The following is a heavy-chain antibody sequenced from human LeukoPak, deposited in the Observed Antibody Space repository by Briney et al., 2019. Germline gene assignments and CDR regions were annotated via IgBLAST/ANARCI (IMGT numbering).Heavy chain of an antibody. V-gene: IGHV4-34*01. CDR1: GGSFSGYY. J-gene: IGHJ6*02. Sequence: SETLSLTCAVYGGSFSGYYWNWIRQPPGKGLEWIGEINHSGSTNYNPSLKSRVSISVHTAKNQFSLKVNSVTAADTAVYYCARGGFAAAGASFYYGMDVWGQGTTVTVSS. CDR3: ARGGFAAAGASFYYGMDV. CDR2: INHSGST. D-gene: IGHD6-13*01.